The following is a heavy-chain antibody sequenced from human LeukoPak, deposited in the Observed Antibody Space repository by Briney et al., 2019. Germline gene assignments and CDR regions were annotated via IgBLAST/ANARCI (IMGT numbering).Heavy chain of an antibody. CDR2: ISTHNGNT. CDR1: GYTFTGYY. D-gene: IGHD1-1*01. J-gene: IGHJ5*02. V-gene: IGHV1-18*04. Sequence: ASVKVSCKASGYTFTGYYMHWVRQAPGQGLEWMGWISTHNGNTNYAPKFQGRVTMTTDKSTSTTYMELRSLTSDDTAVYYCARDVPGSIGTTARFDPWGQGTLVTVSS. CDR3: ARDVPGSIGTTARFDP.